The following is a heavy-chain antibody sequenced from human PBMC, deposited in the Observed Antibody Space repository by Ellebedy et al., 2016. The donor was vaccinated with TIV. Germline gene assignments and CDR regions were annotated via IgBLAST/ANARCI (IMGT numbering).Heavy chain of an antibody. Sequence: MPSETLSLTCAVSGVSISTDYWWTWLRLSPGKGLEWIGEIYHRGTTIYNPSLESRLTIFMDKSKNQFSLRLTSVTAADTARYYCARGGRDYNRYGMDVWGLGTTVTVSS. V-gene: IGHV4-4*02. CDR2: IYHRGTT. CDR3: ARGGRDYNRYGMDV. CDR1: GVSISTDYW. D-gene: IGHD5-12*01. J-gene: IGHJ6*02.